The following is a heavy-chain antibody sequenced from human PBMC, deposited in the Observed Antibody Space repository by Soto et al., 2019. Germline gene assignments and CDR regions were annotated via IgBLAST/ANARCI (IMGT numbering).Heavy chain of an antibody. V-gene: IGHV3-23*01. D-gene: IGHD6-13*01. J-gene: IGHJ5*02. CDR1: GFTFSSYA. Sequence: GGSLRLSCAASGFTFSSYAMSWVRQAPGKGLEWVSAISGSGGSTYYADSVKGRFTISRDNSKNTLYLQMNSLRAEDMAVYYCAKDNGYSSSWYWFDPWGQGTLVTVSS. CDR3: AKDNGYSSSWYWFDP. CDR2: ISGSGGST.